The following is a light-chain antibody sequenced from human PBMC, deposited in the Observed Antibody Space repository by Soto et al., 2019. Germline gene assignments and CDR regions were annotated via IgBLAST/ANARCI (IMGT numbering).Light chain of an antibody. V-gene: IGLV4-69*01. CDR1: SGHNSYA. CDR3: QTWSTDIRV. CDR2: LNSDGSH. Sequence: QPVLTQPPSASASLGASVKLTCTLSSGHNSYAIAWHQQQPEKGPRYLMKLNSDGSHSKGAGIPVRFPGSSSGAERYLTISSLQSEDEADYYCQTWSTDIRVFGGGTKLTVL. J-gene: IGLJ3*02.